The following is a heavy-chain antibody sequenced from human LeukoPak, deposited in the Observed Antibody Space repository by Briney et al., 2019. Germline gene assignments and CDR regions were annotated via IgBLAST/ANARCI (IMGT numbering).Heavy chain of an antibody. J-gene: IGHJ6*02. CDR2: ISGGGGST. CDR3: AKHLGVNYYYSMDV. CDR1: GLTSTTYA. V-gene: IGHV3-23*01. Sequence: GGSLRLSCAASGLTSTTYAMSWVRQAPGKGLEWVSVISGGGGSTYYADSVKGRFTISRDNSKNMLYLQMNSLRAEDTAVYYCAKHLGVNYYYSMDVWGQGTTVTVSS. D-gene: IGHD2-8*01.